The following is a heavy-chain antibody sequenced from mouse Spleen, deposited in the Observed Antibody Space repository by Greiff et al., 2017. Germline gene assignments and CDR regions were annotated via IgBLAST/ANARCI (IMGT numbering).Heavy chain of an antibody. D-gene: IGHD1-1*01. V-gene: IGHV5-12*01. Sequence: VKLVESGGGLVQPGGSLKLSCAASGFTFSDYYMYWVRQTPEKRLEWVAYISNGGGSTYYPDTVKGRFTISRDNAKNTLYLQMSRLKSEDTAMYYCARGDYGLDYWGQGTTLTVSS. CDR1: GFTFSDYY. CDR2: ISNGGGST. J-gene: IGHJ2*01. CDR3: ARGDYGLDY.